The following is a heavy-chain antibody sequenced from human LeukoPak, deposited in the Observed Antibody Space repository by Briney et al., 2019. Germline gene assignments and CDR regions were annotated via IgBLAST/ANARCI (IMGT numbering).Heavy chain of an antibody. V-gene: IGHV3-30*03. Sequence: GGSLRLSCAASGFTFSSYGMHWVRQAPGKGLEWVAVISYDGSNKYYADSVKGRFTISRDNSKNTLYLQMNSLRAEDTAVYYCARGPYYYDSSGYYGRTAPNWFDPWGQGTLVTVSS. CDR1: GFTFSSYG. CDR3: ARGPYYYDSSGYYGRTAPNWFDP. J-gene: IGHJ5*02. D-gene: IGHD3-22*01. CDR2: ISYDGSNK.